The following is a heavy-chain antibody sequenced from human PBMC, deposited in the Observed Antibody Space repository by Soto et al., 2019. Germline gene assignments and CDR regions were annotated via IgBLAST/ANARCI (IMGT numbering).Heavy chain of an antibody. CDR3: AKRTSGTTWGESDY. J-gene: IGHJ4*01. Sequence: ASVNVSCKTSGYIFSDYGINWVRQAPGQGLEWMGWISTYSGNANLAQKFQGRVTMTTDTSTRTAYMELRSLRSDDTAIYYCAKRTSGTTWGESDYWGHGTLVTVSS. CDR2: ISTYSGNA. CDR1: GYIFSDYG. V-gene: IGHV1-18*04. D-gene: IGHD4-17*01.